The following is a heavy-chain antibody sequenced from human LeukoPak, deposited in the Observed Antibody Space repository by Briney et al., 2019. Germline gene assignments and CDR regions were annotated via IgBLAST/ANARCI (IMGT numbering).Heavy chain of an antibody. J-gene: IGHJ6*02. CDR1: GGTFSSYA. CDR3: AXXXVXXXSTYHPYYYYYGMDV. Sequence: ASVKVSCKASGGTFSSYAISWVRQAPGQGLEWMGRIIPILGIANYAQKFQGRVTITADKSTSTAYMELSSLRSEDTAVYYCAXXXVXXXSTYHPYYYYYGMDVWGQGTTVTVSS. D-gene: IGHD3-16*01. CDR2: IIPILGIA. V-gene: IGHV1-69*04.